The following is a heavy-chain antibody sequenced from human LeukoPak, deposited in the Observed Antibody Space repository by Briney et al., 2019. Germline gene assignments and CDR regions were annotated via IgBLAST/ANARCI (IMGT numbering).Heavy chain of an antibody. CDR1: GYTFTGYG. CDR2: ISAYNGNT. Sequence: ASVKVSCKASGYTFTGYGISWVRQAPGQGPEWMGWISAYNGNTNYAQRIQGRVTMTTDTSTSTAYMELRSLRSDDTAVYYCARAVYDILTFTYYYYYMDVWGKGTTVTVSS. D-gene: IGHD3-9*01. V-gene: IGHV1-18*01. CDR3: ARAVYDILTFTYYYYYMDV. J-gene: IGHJ6*03.